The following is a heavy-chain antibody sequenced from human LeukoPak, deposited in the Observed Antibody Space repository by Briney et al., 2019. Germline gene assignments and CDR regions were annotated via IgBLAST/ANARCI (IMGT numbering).Heavy chain of an antibody. J-gene: IGHJ4*02. CDR1: GFTFSSYS. CDR3: ARGVAAAGTFDY. Sequence: GGSLRLSCAASGFTFSSYSMNWVRQAPGKGLEWVSSISSSSYIYYADSVKGRFTISRDNAKNSLYLQMNSLRAEDTAVYYCARGVAAAGTFDYWGRGTLVTVSS. V-gene: IGHV3-21*01. CDR2: ISSSSYI. D-gene: IGHD6-13*01.